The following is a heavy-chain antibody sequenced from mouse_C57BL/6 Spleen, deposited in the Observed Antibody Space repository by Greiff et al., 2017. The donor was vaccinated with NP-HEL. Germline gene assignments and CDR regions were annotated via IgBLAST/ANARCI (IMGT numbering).Heavy chain of an antibody. CDR1: GYTFTGYW. CDR2: ILPGSGST. J-gene: IGHJ3*01. V-gene: IGHV1-9*01. CDR3: ARSDYYGSSYVWFAY. D-gene: IGHD1-1*01. Sequence: LQQSGASVKLSCKATGYTFTGYWIEWVKQRPGHGLEWIGEILPGSGSTNYNEKFKGKATFTADTSSNTAYMQLSSLTTEDSAIYYCARSDYYGSSYVWFAYWGQGTLVTVSA.